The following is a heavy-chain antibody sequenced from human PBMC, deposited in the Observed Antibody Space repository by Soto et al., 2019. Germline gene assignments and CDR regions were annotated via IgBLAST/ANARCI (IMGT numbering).Heavy chain of an antibody. J-gene: IGHJ5*02. CDR3: ARESGTRVWWFDP. CDR1: GYTFTSYA. CDR2: INAGNGNT. V-gene: IGHV1-3*01. D-gene: IGHD1-7*01. Sequence: ASVKVSCKASGYTFTSYAMHWVRQAPGQRLEWMGWINAGNGNTKYSQKFQGRVTITRDTSASTAYMELSSLRSEDTAVYYCARESGTRVWWFDPWGQGTLVTVSS.